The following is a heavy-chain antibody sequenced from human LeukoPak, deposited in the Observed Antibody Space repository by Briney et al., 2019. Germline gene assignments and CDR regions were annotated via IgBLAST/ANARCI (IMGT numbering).Heavy chain of an antibody. V-gene: IGHV1-69*04. CDR3: ARASAGYYFDY. Sequence: SVKVSCKASGYTFTSYGISWVRQAPGQGLEWMGRIIPILGIANYAQKFQGRVTITADKSTSTAYMELSSLRSEDTAVYYCARASAGYYFDYWGQGTLVTVSS. CDR2: IIPILGIA. J-gene: IGHJ4*02. CDR1: GYTFTSYG.